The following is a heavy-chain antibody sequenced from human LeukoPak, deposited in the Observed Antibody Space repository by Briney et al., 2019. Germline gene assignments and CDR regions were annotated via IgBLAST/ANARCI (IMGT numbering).Heavy chain of an antibody. J-gene: IGHJ4*02. V-gene: IGHV3-49*03. CDR1: GFTFGDYL. Sequence: GGSLRLSCTASGFTFGDYLMSWFRPAPGKGLEWIGFISGGTTEYAASVKGRFIISRDDSTSIAYLQMNSLTTEDTAVYYCSRGSGWLSVYWGQGTLVTVSS. D-gene: IGHD6-19*01. CDR2: ISGGTT. CDR3: SRGSGWLSVY.